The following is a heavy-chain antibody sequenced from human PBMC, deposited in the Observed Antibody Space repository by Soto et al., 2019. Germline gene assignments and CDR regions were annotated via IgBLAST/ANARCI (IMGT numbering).Heavy chain of an antibody. J-gene: IGHJ4*02. V-gene: IGHV1-69*02. CDR1: GGTFSSYT. CDR3: ASAIAVAGTGY. Sequence: SVKVSCQASGGTFSSYTISWVRQAPGKGLEWMGRIIPILGIANYAQKFQGRVTITADKSTSTAYMELSSLRSEDTAVYYCASAIAVAGTGYWGQGTLVTVSS. D-gene: IGHD6-19*01. CDR2: IIPILGIA.